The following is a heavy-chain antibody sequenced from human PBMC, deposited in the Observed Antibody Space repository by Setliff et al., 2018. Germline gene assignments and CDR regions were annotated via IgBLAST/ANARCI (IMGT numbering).Heavy chain of an antibody. Sequence: SETLSLTCSVSGDSMSFSYWSWIRQPPGKGLEWIGYIYYSGSTDSHPSLKSRVSISIDTSKNQFSLNVRSVTAADTAIYYCPKGRGEMDSWGQGILVTVSS. J-gene: IGHJ4*02. CDR2: IYYSGST. CDR1: GDSMSFSY. CDR3: PKGRGEMDS. D-gene: IGHD3-10*01. V-gene: IGHV4-59*01.